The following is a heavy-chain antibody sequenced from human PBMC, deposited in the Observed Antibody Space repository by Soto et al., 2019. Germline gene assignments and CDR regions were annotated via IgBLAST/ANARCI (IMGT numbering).Heavy chain of an antibody. D-gene: IGHD1-7*01. CDR1: GGSFTINNW. CDR2: IYRTGST. Sequence: SETLSLTCAVSGGSFTINNWWTWVRQPPGQGLEWIGEIYRTGSTNYNPSLKSRVTISLDKSENQFSLKVTSLTAADTAVYYCASRDPGTSVDYWGQGTLVTVSS. J-gene: IGHJ4*02. CDR3: ASRDPGTSVDY. V-gene: IGHV4-4*02.